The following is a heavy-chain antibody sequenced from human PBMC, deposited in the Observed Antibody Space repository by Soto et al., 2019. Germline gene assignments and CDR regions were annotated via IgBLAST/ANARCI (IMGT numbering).Heavy chain of an antibody. D-gene: IGHD3-16*01. CDR2: IIPVFGRV. V-gene: IGHV1-69*01. Sequence: QVQLVQSGPEVKKTGTSVKVSCKASGGTFSSRAISWVRQAPGQGLEWMGGIIPVFGRVNYAEKFQDRVTITEAESTGTVYMELSSLRSEDTALYYCANSRGGTFLGYHGMDIWGQGTTVSVSS. CDR1: GGTFSSRA. CDR3: ANSRGGTFLGYHGMDI. J-gene: IGHJ6*02.